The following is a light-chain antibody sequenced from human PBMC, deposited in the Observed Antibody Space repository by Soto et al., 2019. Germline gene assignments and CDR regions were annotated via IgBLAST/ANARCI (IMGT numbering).Light chain of an antibody. V-gene: IGKV3-11*01. CDR1: QSVISSY. J-gene: IGKJ3*01. CDR2: DAS. CDR3: QQRSNLPPIT. Sequence: EFVLTQSPATLSLSPGERATLSCRASQSVISSYLAWYQQTPGQAPRLLIYDASNRATGIPARFSGSGSGTDFTLTISSLEPEDFAVYYCQQRSNLPPITFGPVTKAD.